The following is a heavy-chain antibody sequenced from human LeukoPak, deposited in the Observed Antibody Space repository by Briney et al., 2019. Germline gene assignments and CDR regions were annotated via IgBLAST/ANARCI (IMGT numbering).Heavy chain of an antibody. V-gene: IGHV4-34*01. D-gene: IGHD3-10*01. CDR1: GGSFSGYY. CDR2: INHSGST. Sequence: PSDTLSLTCAVYGGSFSGYYWSWIRQPPGKGLEWIGEINHSGSTNYNPSLKSRVTISVDTSKNQFSLKLSSVTAADTAVYYCARVPGYGSGSYNDYWGQGTLVTVSS. J-gene: IGHJ4*02. CDR3: ARVPGYGSGSYNDY.